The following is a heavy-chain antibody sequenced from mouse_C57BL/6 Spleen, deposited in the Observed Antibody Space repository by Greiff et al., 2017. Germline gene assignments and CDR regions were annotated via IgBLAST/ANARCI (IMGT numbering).Heavy chain of an antibody. Sequence: EVKLVESGGGLVKPGGSLKLSCAASGFTFSDYGMHWVRQAPEKGLEWVAYISSGSSTIYYADTVKGRFTISRDNAKNTLFLQMTSLRSEDTAMXYCARNDGYPLDYWGQGTTLTVSS. CDR1: GFTFSDYG. CDR2: ISSGSSTI. D-gene: IGHD2-3*01. CDR3: ARNDGYPLDY. J-gene: IGHJ2*01. V-gene: IGHV5-17*01.